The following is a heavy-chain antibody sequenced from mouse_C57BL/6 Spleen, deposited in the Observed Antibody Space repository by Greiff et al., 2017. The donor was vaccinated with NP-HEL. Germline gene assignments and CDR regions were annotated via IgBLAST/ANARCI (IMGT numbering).Heavy chain of an antibody. V-gene: IGHV1-81*01. Sequence: VKLQESGAELARPGASVKLSCKASGYTFTSYGISWVKQRTGQGLEWIGEIYPRSGNTYYNEKFKGKATLTADKSSSTAYMELRSLTSEDSAVYFCARSGDYDVDWFAYWGQGTLVTVSA. CDR3: ARSGDYDVDWFAY. CDR2: IYPRSGNT. J-gene: IGHJ3*01. CDR1: GYTFTSYG. D-gene: IGHD2-4*01.